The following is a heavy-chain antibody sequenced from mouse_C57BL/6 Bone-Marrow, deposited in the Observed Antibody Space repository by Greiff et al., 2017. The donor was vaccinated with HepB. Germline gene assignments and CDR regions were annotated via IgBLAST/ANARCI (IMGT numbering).Heavy chain of an antibody. CDR3: AREGSTVVATGYFDV. J-gene: IGHJ1*03. V-gene: IGHV5-16*01. D-gene: IGHD1-1*01. CDR1: GFTFSDYY. CDR2: INYDGSST. Sequence: EVMLVESEGGLVQPGSSMKLSCTASGFTFSDYYMAWVRQVPEKGLEWVANINYDGSSTYYLDSLKSRFIISRDNAKNILYLQMSSLKSEDTATYYCAREGSTVVATGYFDVWGTGTTVTVSS.